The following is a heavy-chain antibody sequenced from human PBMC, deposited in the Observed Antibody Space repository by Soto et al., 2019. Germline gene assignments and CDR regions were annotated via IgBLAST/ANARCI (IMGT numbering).Heavy chain of an antibody. J-gene: IGHJ6*02. Sequence: PGGSLRLSCAASGFTFSSYGMHWVRQAPGKWLEWVAVISYDGSNKYYADSVKGRFTISRDNSKNTLYLQMNSLRAEDTAVYYCAKILYSSSWYYYYGMDVWGQGXTVTVYS. CDR3: AKILYSSSWYYYYGMDV. CDR1: GFTFSSYG. V-gene: IGHV3-30*18. D-gene: IGHD6-6*01. CDR2: ISYDGSNK.